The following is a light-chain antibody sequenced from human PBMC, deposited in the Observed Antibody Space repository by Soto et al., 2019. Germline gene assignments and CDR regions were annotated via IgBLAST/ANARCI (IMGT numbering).Light chain of an antibody. V-gene: IGKV3-20*01. Sequence: IVLTQSPGTLSLSPGETATLSCRADQSVTGNFLAWYQQKPGQAPRLLISYAYNRATGIPDRFSGSGSGTDFTLTINRLEPEDFAVYYCQQYGSSITFGQGTRLEIK. J-gene: IGKJ5*01. CDR1: QSVTGNF. CDR3: QQYGSSIT. CDR2: YAY.